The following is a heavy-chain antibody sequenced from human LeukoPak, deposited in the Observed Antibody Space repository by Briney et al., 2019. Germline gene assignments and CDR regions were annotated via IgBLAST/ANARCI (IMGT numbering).Heavy chain of an antibody. Sequence: PGGSLRLSCAASGFTFDDYTMHWVRQAPGKGLEWVSLISWDGYSTYYADSVKGRFTISRDNSKNSLYLQMNSLRTEDTALYYCAKDRSLAAAVADYYYGMDVWGQGTTVTVSS. CDR1: GFTFDDYT. CDR3: AKDRSLAAAVADYYYGMDV. CDR2: ISWDGYST. J-gene: IGHJ6*02. D-gene: IGHD6-13*01. V-gene: IGHV3-43*01.